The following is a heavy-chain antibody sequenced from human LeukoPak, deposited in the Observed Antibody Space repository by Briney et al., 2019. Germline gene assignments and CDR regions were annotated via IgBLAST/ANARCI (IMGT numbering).Heavy chain of an antibody. CDR3: AKQLGYCSDGSCYFPY. CDR1: GFTFTTYW. CDR2: ISNNGGYT. J-gene: IGHJ4*02. D-gene: IGHD2-15*01. V-gene: IGHV3-23*01. Sequence: SGGSLRLSCAASGFTFTTYWMHWARQAPGKGLEWVSAISNNGGYTYYADSVQGRFTISRDNSKSTLCLQMNSLRAEDTAVYYCAKQLGYCSDGSCYFPYWGQGTLVTVSS.